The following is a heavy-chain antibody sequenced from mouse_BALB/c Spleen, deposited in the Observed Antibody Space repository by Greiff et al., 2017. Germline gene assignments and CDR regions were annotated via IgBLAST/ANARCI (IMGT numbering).Heavy chain of an antibody. CDR1: GFSLTSYD. Sequence: QVQLQQSGPGLVAPSQSLSITCTVSGFSLTSYDISWIRQPPGKGLEWLGVIWTGGGTNYNSAFMSRLSISKDNSKSQVFLKMNSLQTDDTAIYYCVRITTWYFDVWGAGTTVTVSS. CDR2: IWTGGGT. D-gene: IGHD1-1*01. V-gene: IGHV2-9-2*01. CDR3: VRITTWYFDV. J-gene: IGHJ1*01.